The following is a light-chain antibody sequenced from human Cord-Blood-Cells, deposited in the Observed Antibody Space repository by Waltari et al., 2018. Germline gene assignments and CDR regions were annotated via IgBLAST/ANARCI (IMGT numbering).Light chain of an antibody. Sequence: SYELTQPPSVPVSPGQTARITCSGDALPKKYAYWYQQKSGQAPVLVIYEDSKQPSGIPERFSGSSSGTMATLTISGAQVEDEADYYCYSTDSSGNHRVFGGGTKLTVL. V-gene: IGLV3-10*01. CDR1: ALPKKY. J-gene: IGLJ3*02. CDR2: EDS. CDR3: YSTDSSGNHRV.